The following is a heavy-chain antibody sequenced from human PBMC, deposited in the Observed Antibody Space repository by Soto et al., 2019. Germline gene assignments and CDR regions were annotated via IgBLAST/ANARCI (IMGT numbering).Heavy chain of an antibody. CDR2: INSYNGNT. Sequence: QAQLVQSGAEVKRPGASVKVSCTASGYTFTSYGISWVRQAPGQGLEWMGWINSYNGNTYYAQNFQARVTMTTDTTPNTAYTELRSLTSDDTAISYCARVAVLVPAHIWGQGTLVTVSS. V-gene: IGHV1-18*01. CDR3: ARVAVLVPAHI. D-gene: IGHD2-2*01. CDR1: GYTFTSYG. J-gene: IGHJ4*02.